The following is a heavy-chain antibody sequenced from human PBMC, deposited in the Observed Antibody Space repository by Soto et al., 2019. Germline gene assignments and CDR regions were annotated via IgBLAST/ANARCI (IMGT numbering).Heavy chain of an antibody. J-gene: IGHJ4*02. CDR1: GFTFSSYA. V-gene: IGHV3-23*01. CDR2: ISGSGVST. D-gene: IGHD3-9*01. Sequence: GGSLRLACAASGFTFSSYAMSWGRQAPGKWLEWVSAISGSGVSTYYADSVKGRFTISRDNYKNTLYLQMNSLRAQDTAVYYCAKDSPVLRYFDLLYSLSYYFDYWGQGTLVTVSS. CDR3: AKDSPVLRYFDLLYSLSYYFDY.